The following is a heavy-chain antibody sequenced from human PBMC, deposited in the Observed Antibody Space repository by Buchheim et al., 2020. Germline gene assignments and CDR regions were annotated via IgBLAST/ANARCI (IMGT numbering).Heavy chain of an antibody. CDR3: ARSGYTIFGVVIDY. CDR1: GGSISSSNW. J-gene: IGHJ4*02. V-gene: IGHV4-4*02. CDR2: IYHSGST. Sequence: QVQLQESGPGLVKPSGTLSLTCAVSGGSISSSNWWSWVRQPPGKGLGWIGEIYHSGSTNYNPSLKSRVTISVDKSTNPFSLKLSSVTAADTAVYYCARSGYTIFGVVIDYWGQGTL. D-gene: IGHD3-3*01.